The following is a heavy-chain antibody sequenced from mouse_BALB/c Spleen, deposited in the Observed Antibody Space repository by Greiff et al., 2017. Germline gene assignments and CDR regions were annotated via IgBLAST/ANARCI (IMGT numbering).Heavy chain of an antibody. Sequence: EVMLVESGGGLVQPGGSLRLSCATSGFTFTDYYMSWVRQPPGKALEWLGFIRNKANGYTTEYSASVKGRFTISRDNSQSILYLQMNTLRAEDSATYYCARTTMEFAYWGQGTLVTVSA. V-gene: IGHV7-3*02. CDR1: GFTFTDYY. CDR2: IRNKANGYTT. J-gene: IGHJ3*01. CDR3: ARTTMEFAY. D-gene: IGHD2-3*01.